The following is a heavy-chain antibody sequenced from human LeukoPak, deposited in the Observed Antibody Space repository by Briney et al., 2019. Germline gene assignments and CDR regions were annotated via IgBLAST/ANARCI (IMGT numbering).Heavy chain of an antibody. CDR2: IYYSGST. CDR1: GRSISSSSYY. D-gene: IGHD2-8*01. V-gene: IGHV4-39*01. CDR3: AAGDGVKAPIGVGSWYFEL. J-gene: IGHJ2*01. Sequence: PSETLSLTCTVSGRSISSSSYYWGWIRQPPGKGLEWFGSIYYSGSTYYNPSPKSRVTISVDTSKNQFSLKLNSATAADTAVYDCAAGDGVKAPIGVGSWYFELWGRGTLVSVTS.